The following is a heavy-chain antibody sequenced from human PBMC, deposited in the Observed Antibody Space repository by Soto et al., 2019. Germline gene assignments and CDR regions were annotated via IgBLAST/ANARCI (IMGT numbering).Heavy chain of an antibody. V-gene: IGHV3-74*03. CDR3: ARAADWNYVQDF. J-gene: IGHJ4*02. CDR1: GFTFTHYR. D-gene: IGHD1-1*01. CDR2: INSDGARI. Sequence: EVQLVESGGGFVHPGGSLRLSCAASGFTFTHYRIHWVRQPPGKGLEWVGRINSDGARIEYGDSVKGRFTISRDHAHNMVFLHMNSLTDEDSGVYFCARAADWNYVQDFWGQGTLVTVSS.